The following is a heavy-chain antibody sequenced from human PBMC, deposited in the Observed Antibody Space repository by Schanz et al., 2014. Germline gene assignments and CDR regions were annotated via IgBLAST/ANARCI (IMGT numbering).Heavy chain of an antibody. CDR1: GYTFTGSY. CDR2: IIPRCCTT. CDR3: ARVNILLEMLAAYDY. J-gene: IGHJ4*02. V-gene: IGHV1-69*13. D-gene: IGHD3-9*01. Sequence: AEVKRPGASVKVSCKASGYTFTGSYIHWVRQAPGQGLEWIGGIIPRCCTTNHAQKFQGIVTITADESTNTAYMELSRRRSEETALYYSARVNILLEMLAAYDYWGEGTQDT.